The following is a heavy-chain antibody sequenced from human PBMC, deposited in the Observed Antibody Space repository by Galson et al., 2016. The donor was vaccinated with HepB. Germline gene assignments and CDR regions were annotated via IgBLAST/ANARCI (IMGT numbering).Heavy chain of an antibody. V-gene: IGHV3-21*04. CDR2: ISGTSTYI. Sequence: SLRLSCAASLFSFSTYTINWLRQAPGKGLEWVSSISGTSTYIYYSDSVRGRFTISRDNSKSTLYLQMNSLRAEDTAVYYCAKDRHLDYYDSSGYPTWFDYWGQGTLVTVSS. CDR3: AKDRHLDYYDSSGYPTWFDY. D-gene: IGHD3-22*01. J-gene: IGHJ4*02. CDR1: LFSFSTYT.